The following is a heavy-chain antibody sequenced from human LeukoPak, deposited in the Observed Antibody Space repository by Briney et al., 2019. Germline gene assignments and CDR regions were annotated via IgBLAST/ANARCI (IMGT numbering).Heavy chain of an antibody. V-gene: IGHV3-23*01. CDR2: ISGSGGST. D-gene: IGHD6-19*01. CDR1: GFTFSSYA. J-gene: IGHJ4*02. CDR3: AKDSTGSGWRYFDY. Sequence: GGSLRLSCVASGFTFSSYAMSWVRQAPGKGLEWVSAISGSGGSTYYADSVKGRFTISRDNSKNTLYLQMNSLRAEDTAVYYCAKDSTGSGWRYFDYWGQGTLVTVSS.